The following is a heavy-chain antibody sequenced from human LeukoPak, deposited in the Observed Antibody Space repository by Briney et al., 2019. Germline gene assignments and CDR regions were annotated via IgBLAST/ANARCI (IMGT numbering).Heavy chain of an antibody. V-gene: IGHV3-23*01. CDR1: GFTFNTYT. Sequence: GGSLRLSCAASGFTFNTYTMNWVRQAPGKGLEWVSAITGRGDGTYYADLVKGRFSISRDNSKNTLYLQMNSLRAEDTAAYSCAKGTERYREVSSFDFWGQGTLVTVSS. CDR2: ITGRGDGT. J-gene: IGHJ4*02. CDR3: AKGTERYREVSSFDF. D-gene: IGHD6-19*01.